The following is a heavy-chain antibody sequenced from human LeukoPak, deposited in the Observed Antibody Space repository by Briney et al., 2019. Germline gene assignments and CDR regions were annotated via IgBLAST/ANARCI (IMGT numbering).Heavy chain of an antibody. CDR2: IHKDGNGK. Sequence: PGGSLRLSCAASGFTFSTDWMTWVRQAPGEGRGWVANIHKDGNGKYYVDSVKGRFTISRDNAKNSLYLQMNSLSVEDTAVYYCARGDAFSGDYWGQGTLVSVSS. CDR1: GFTFSTDW. V-gene: IGHV3-7*04. CDR3: ARGDAFSGDY. J-gene: IGHJ4*02. D-gene: IGHD5-24*01.